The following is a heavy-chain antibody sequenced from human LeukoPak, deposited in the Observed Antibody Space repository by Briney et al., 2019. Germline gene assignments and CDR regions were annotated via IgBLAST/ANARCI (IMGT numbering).Heavy chain of an antibody. Sequence: ASVKVSCKASGYTFSNYDINWVRQATGQGLEWMEWMNPNSGNTGYAQKFQGRVTMTRNTSISSAYMELSSLRSEDTAVYYCARAGFRIHPFYWGQGTLVTVSS. CDR1: GYTFSNYD. V-gene: IGHV1-8*01. CDR2: MNPNSGNT. J-gene: IGHJ4*02. D-gene: IGHD3-10*01. CDR3: ARAGFRIHPFY.